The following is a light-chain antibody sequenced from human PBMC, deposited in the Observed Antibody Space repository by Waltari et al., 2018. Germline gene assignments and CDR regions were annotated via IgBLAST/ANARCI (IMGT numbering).Light chain of an antibody. Sequence: QSALTQPRSVSGSPGQSVTISCTGNSSEVGDYAYVSWYQQNPGKAPKLMVFDVNRRPSGVPDRFSGSKSGNTASLTISGLQAEDEADYYCCSYAGSYTWVFGTGTKVTVL. V-gene: IGLV2-11*01. CDR1: SSEVGDYAY. J-gene: IGLJ1*01. CDR2: DVN. CDR3: CSYAGSYTWV.